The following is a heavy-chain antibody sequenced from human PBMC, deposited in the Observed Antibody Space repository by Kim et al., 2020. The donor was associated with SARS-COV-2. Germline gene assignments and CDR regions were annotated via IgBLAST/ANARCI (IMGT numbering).Heavy chain of an antibody. Sequence: SETLSLTCTVSGGSISSSSYYWGWIRQPPGKGLEWIGSIYYSGSTYYNPSLKSRVTISVDTSKNQFSLKLSSVTAADTAVYYCARHGDYYDSSGYYYGSEYFQHWGQGTLVTVSS. J-gene: IGHJ1*01. CDR3: ARHGDYYDSSGYYYGSEYFQH. CDR1: GGSISSSSYY. CDR2: IYYSGST. D-gene: IGHD3-22*01. V-gene: IGHV4-39*01.